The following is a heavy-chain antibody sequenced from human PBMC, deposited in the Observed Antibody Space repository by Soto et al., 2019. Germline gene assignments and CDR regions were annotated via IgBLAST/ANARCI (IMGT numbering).Heavy chain of an antibody. CDR1: GGSISGYY. Sequence: SETLSLTCTVPGGSISGYYWIWMRQPPGKGLEWIGYIYNSGSTNYNPALKSRVTISVDTSKNQFSLKLSSVTAADTAVYYCARRYGASFDYWGQGNLVTVSS. D-gene: IGHD4-17*01. V-gene: IGHV4-59*01. J-gene: IGHJ4*02. CDR3: ARRYGASFDY. CDR2: IYNSGST.